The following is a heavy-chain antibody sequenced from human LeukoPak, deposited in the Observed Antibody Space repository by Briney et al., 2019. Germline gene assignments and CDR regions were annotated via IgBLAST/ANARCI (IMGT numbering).Heavy chain of an antibody. Sequence: GASLRLSCAASAFTVSRYWMRWVRQAPGKGREWHPKIKEDGSEKYYVDSVKGRLTISRDNAKNSLYLKMNSLRVEETAVYYCAREEVGVIYLDPWGRGTLVTVSS. D-gene: IGHD2-21*01. J-gene: IGHJ5*02. CDR1: AFTVSRYW. CDR2: IKEDGSEK. CDR3: AREEVGVIYLDP. V-gene: IGHV3-7*01.